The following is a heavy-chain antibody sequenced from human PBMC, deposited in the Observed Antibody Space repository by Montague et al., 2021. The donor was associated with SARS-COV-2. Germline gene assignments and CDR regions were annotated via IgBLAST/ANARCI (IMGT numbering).Heavy chain of an antibody. V-gene: IGHV4-61*01. Sequence: SDTLSLTCSVSGVSVSSGTYYWSWIRQPPGKGPESIGFTSYTGYTSYNPSLKSRVTISLDKSKNQLSLKLTSLTAADTAVYYCARGRNEYGGMVDDYWGQGTLVTVSS. CDR3: ARGRNEYGGMVDDY. CDR2: TSYTGYT. CDR1: GVSVSSGTYY. J-gene: IGHJ4*02. D-gene: IGHD4-23*01.